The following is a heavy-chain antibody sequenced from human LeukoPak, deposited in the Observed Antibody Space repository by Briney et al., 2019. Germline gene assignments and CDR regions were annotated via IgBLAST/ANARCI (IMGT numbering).Heavy chain of an antibody. Sequence: QPGGSLRLSCAASGFTFSSYGMSWVRQAPGKGLEWVSAISGSGGSTYYADSVKGRFTISRDKSKNTLYLQMNSLRAEDTAVYYCARSEVASIDYWGQGTLVTVSS. V-gene: IGHV3-23*01. D-gene: IGHD5-12*01. J-gene: IGHJ4*02. CDR1: GFTFSSYG. CDR3: ARSEVASIDY. CDR2: ISGSGGST.